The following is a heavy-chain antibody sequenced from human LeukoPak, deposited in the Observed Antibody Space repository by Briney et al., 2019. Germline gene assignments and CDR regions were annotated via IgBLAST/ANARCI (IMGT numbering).Heavy chain of an antibody. V-gene: IGHV4-39*01. Sequence: SETLSLTCTVAGGSISSGSYYWDWIRQPPGERLEWIGSIYYSGGTYYNPSLKSRVTISVDTSKNQFSLKLSSVTAADTAVYYCARLVTTHDASDTWGQGTMVTVSS. CDR3: ARLVTTHDASDT. CDR1: GGSISSGSYY. J-gene: IGHJ3*02. D-gene: IGHD4-11*01. CDR2: IYYSGGT.